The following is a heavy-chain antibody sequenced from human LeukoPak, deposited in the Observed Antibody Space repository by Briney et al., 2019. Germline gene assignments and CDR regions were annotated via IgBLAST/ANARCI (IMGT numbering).Heavy chain of an antibody. CDR2: INAGNGNT. Sequence: GASVKVSCKASGYTFTSYAMHWVRQAPGQRLEWMGWINAGNGNTKYSQKFQGRVTITRDTSASTAYMELSSLRSEDTAVYYCARDWAVAGTIDYWGQGTLVTVSS. CDR3: ARDWAVAGTIDY. D-gene: IGHD6-19*01. V-gene: IGHV1-3*01. CDR1: GYTFTSYA. J-gene: IGHJ4*02.